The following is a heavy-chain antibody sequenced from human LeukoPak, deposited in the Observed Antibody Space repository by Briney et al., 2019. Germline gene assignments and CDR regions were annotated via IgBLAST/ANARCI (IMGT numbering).Heavy chain of an antibody. CDR1: GGSISSRSYY. CDR2: IYHSGST. Sequence: SETLSLTCTVSGGSISSRSYYWGWIRQPPGKGLEWIGSIYHSGSTYYNPSLKSRVTISVDTSKNQFSLKLSSVTAADTAVYYCARDSDVDTAMVLDYWGQGTLVTVSS. J-gene: IGHJ4*02. V-gene: IGHV4-39*07. D-gene: IGHD5-18*01. CDR3: ARDSDVDTAMVLDY.